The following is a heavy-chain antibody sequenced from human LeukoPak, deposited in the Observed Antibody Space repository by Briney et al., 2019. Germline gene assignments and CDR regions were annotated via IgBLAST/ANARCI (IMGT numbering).Heavy chain of an antibody. J-gene: IGHJ5*02. CDR1: GYTFTGYY. CDR3: ARDYYDSSGYTRFDP. Sequence: GASVKVSCKASGYTFTGYYMHWVRQAPGQGLEWMGWINSDSGGTDYAQKFQGRVTMTRDTSISTAYMEVSRLRSDDTAVYYCARDYYDSSGYTRFDPWGQGTLVTVSS. V-gene: IGHV1-2*02. D-gene: IGHD3-22*01. CDR2: INSDSGGT.